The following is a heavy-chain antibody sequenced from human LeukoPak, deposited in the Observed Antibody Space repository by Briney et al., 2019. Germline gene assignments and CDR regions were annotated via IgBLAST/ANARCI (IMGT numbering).Heavy chain of an antibody. V-gene: IGHV4-59*08. Sequence: SETLSLTCTVSGGPISSYYWSWIRQPPGKGLEWIGYIYYSGSTNYNPSLKSRVTISVDTSKNQFSLKLSSVTAADTAVYYCARNVYGYFDYWGQGTLVTVSS. CDR2: IYYSGST. D-gene: IGHD1-1*01. CDR1: GGPISSYY. CDR3: ARNVYGYFDY. J-gene: IGHJ4*02.